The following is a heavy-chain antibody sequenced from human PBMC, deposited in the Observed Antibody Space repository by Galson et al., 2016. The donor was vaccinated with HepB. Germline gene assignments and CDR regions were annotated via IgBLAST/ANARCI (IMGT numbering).Heavy chain of an antibody. V-gene: IGHV4-4*02. Sequence: SETLSLTCAVSGDSVSSNNWWSWVRQPPGKGLEWIGKLFHIGITDYNTSLKSRVTMSVDKSRNLVSLHLTSVTAADTAVYYCARESVEGHSGGFYWGQGILVTVSS. J-gene: IGHJ4*02. CDR1: GDSVSSNNW. CDR3: ARESVEGHSGGFY. CDR2: LFHIGIT.